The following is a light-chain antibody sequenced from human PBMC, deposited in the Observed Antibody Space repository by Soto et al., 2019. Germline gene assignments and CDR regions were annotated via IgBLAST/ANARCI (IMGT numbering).Light chain of an antibody. Sequence: DIVLTQSPDSLAVSLGEGATINCRSDQSVFHTADNQNYLAWYQQKAGQPPKLLIYWASTRDSGVPTRFRGSGFGKDFTLSISCLQAEDVAVYYCQQYYSTPRTFGQGTKVEI. V-gene: IGKV4-1*01. CDR2: WAS. CDR3: QQYYSTPRT. J-gene: IGKJ2*01. CDR1: QSVFHTADNQNY.